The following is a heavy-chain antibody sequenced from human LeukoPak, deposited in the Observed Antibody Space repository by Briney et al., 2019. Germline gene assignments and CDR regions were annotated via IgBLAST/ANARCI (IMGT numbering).Heavy chain of an antibody. J-gene: IGHJ4*02. CDR2: IYPGGADT. CDR3: ARGNILTGYYTFDY. D-gene: IGHD3-9*01. Sequence: GESLKISCKGSGYSFTSYWIGWVRQMPGKGLEWMGIIYPGGADTRYSPSLQGQVTISADKSISTAYLQWSSLKASDTAMYYCARGNILTGYYTFDYWGQGTLVTVSS. V-gene: IGHV5-51*01. CDR1: GYSFTSYW.